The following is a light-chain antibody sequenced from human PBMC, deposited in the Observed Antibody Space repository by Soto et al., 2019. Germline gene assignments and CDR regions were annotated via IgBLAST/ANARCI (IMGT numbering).Light chain of an antibody. Sequence: QTVVTQEPSLTVSLGGTVTLTCGSSTVAVTSGHYPYWFQQKPGQAPRTLIYDANNKHSWTPARFSGSLFGGKAALTLSGAHPEDEAEYYFLLSYSGAYVFGTGTKLTVL. J-gene: IGLJ1*01. CDR3: LLSYSGAYV. CDR1: TVAVTSGHY. V-gene: IGLV7-46*01. CDR2: DAN.